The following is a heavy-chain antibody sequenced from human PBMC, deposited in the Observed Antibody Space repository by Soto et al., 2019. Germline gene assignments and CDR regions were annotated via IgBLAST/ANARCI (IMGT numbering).Heavy chain of an antibody. CDR3: ARDTYYDFWSGNDAFDI. V-gene: IGHV4-59*01. CDR2: IYYSGST. D-gene: IGHD3-3*01. CDR1: GGSISSYY. J-gene: IGHJ3*02. Sequence: TLSLTCTVSGGSISSYYWSWIRQPPGKGLEWIGYIYYSGSTNYNPSLKSRVTISVDTSKNQFSLKLSSVTAADTAVYYCARDTYYDFWSGNDAFDIWGQGTMVTVSS.